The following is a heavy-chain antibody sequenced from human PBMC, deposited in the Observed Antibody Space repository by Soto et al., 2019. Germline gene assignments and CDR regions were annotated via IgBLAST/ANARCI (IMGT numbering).Heavy chain of an antibody. V-gene: IGHV1-46*01. J-gene: IGHJ3*02. CDR2: INPSGGST. CDR3: ARARLAGPDAFDI. CDR1: GYTFTSYY. Sequence: ASVKVSCKASGYTFTSYYMHWVRQAPGQGLEWMGIINPSGGSTSYAQKFQDRVTMTRDTSTSTVYMELSSLRSEDTAVYYCARARLAGPDAFDIWGQGTMVTVSS.